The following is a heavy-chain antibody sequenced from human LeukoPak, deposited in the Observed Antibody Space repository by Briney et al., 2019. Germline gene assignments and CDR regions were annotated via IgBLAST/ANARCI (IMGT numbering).Heavy chain of an antibody. V-gene: IGHV3-23*01. CDR3: ATHTVYGDYVGGYY. CDR1: GFTFSSYA. Sequence: PGGSLRLSCAASGFTFSSYAMSWVRQAPGKGLEWVSAISGSGGSTYYADSVKGRFTISRDNSKNTLYLQMNSLRAEDTAVYYCATHTVYGDYVGGYYWGQGTLVTVSS. J-gene: IGHJ4*02. CDR2: ISGSGGST. D-gene: IGHD4-17*01.